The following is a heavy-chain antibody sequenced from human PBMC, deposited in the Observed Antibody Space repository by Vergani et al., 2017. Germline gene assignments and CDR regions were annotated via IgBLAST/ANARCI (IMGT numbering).Heavy chain of an antibody. Sequence: QVQLVQSGAEVKKPGASVKVSCKVSGYTLTELSMHWVRQAPGKGLEWMGGFDPEDGETIYAQKFQGRVTMTEDTSTDTAYMELSSLRSEDTAVYYCATDISDSSGYYHAFDIWSQGTMVTVSS. V-gene: IGHV1-24*01. J-gene: IGHJ3*02. CDR3: ATDISDSSGYYHAFDI. CDR1: GYTLTELS. D-gene: IGHD3-22*01. CDR2: FDPEDGET.